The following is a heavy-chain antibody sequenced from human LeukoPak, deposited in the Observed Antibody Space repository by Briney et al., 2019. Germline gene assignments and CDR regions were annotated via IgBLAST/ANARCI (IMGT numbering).Heavy chain of an antibody. CDR2: INPSGGST. J-gene: IGHJ3*02. CDR3: ARCPSYYYDSSGYYPVRDAFDI. V-gene: IGHV1-46*01. D-gene: IGHD3-22*01. CDR1: GYTFTSHY. Sequence: GASVKVSCKASGYTFTSHYMHWVRQAPGQGLEWMGIINPSGGSTSYAQKFQGRVTMTRDTSTSTVYMELSSLRSEDTAVYYCARCPSYYYDSSGYYPVRDAFDIWGQGTMVTVSS.